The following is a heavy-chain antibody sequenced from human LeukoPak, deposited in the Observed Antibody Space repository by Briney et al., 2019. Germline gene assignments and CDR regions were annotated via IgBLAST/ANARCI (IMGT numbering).Heavy chain of an antibody. Sequence: SETLSHTCAVSGYSISSGYYWGWTRQPPGKGLEWIASIYHSGSTYYNPSLKSRVTISVDTSKNQFSLKLSSVTAADTAVYHCAIRLEYSGGWCGYDAFDIGGQGTMVTVSS. CDR1: GYSISSGYY. J-gene: IGHJ3*02. CDR3: AIRLEYSGGWCGYDAFDI. D-gene: IGHD6-19*01. CDR2: IYHSGST. V-gene: IGHV4-38-2*01.